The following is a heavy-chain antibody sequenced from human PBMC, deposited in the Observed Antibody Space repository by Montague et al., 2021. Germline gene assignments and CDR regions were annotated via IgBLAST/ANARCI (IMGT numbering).Heavy chain of an antibody. CDR1: GFSFSSLW. V-gene: IGHV3-74*01. Sequence: SLRLSCAASGFSFSSLWMHWVRQAPGKGLVWVSQITSDGSDTNYADSVKGRFTISRDNAKSTLYLQMNSLRDEDTAVYYCVRDRPTDWFDYWGQGTLVTVSS. CDR2: ITSDGSDT. CDR3: VRDRPTDWFDY. J-gene: IGHJ5*01.